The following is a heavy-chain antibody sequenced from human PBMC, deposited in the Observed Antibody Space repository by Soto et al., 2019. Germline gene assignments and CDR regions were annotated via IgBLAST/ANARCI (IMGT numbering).Heavy chain of an antibody. CDR3: ARDLTSVRGS. D-gene: IGHD3-10*01. CDR1: GGTFSRHS. CDR2: IIPIFDAT. V-gene: IGHV1-69*01. J-gene: IGHJ4*02. Sequence: QVQMVQSGAEVKKPGSSARVSCKVSGGTFSRHSISWVRQAPGQGLEWMGGIIPIFDATQYAQKFQGRLTITADESTTTFHMDLSGLRPEHTPIYYCARDLTSVRGSWGQGTLVTVS.